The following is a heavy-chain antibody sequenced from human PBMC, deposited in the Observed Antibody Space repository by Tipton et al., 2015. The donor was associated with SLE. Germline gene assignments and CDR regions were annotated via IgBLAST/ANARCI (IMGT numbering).Heavy chain of an antibody. CDR3: ASGTSMHYDAFDI. CDR2: IIPILGIA. CDR1: GGTFSSYT. J-gene: IGHJ3*02. D-gene: IGHD2/OR15-2a*01. V-gene: IGHV1-69*09. Sequence: QLVQSGAEVKKPGSSVKVSCKASGGTFSSYTISWVRQAPGQGLEWMGRIIPILGIANYAQKFQGRVTITADKSTSTAYMELSSLRSEDTAVYYCASGTSMHYDAFDIWGQGTMVTVSS.